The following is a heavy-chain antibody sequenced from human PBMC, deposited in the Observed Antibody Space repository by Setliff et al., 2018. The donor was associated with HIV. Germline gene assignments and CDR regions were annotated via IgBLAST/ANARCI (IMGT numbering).Heavy chain of an antibody. V-gene: IGHV4-59*01. J-gene: IGHJ4*02. Sequence: SETLSLTCTVSGGSITGYFWNWIRQSPGKGLEWIGYIYYNGTTNYNPTLNSRGTISVDTSKNQFSLKLTSVTAADTAVYYCAREIYGGNSRPFDYWGQGTQVTVSS. CDR1: GGSITGYF. CDR2: IYYNGTT. CDR3: AREIYGGNSRPFDY. D-gene: IGHD4-17*01.